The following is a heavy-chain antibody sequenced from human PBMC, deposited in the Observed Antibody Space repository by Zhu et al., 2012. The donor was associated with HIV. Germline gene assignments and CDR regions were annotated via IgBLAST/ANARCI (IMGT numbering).Heavy chain of an antibody. V-gene: IGHV4-39*01. CDR1: GGSISSSSYY. J-gene: IGHJ4*02. Sequence: QVQLQESGPGLVKPSETLSLTCTVSGGSISSSSYYWGWIRQPPGKGLEWIGSIYYSGSTYYNPSLKSRVTISVDTSKNQFSLKLSSVTAADTAVYYCARHLPGQYYYDSSGYFDYWGQGPWSPSPQ. CDR3: ARHLPGQYYYDSSGYFDY. CDR2: IYYSGST. D-gene: IGHD3-22*01.